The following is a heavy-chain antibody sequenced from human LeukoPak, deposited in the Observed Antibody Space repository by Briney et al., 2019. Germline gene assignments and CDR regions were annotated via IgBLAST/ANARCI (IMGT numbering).Heavy chain of an antibody. Sequence: SETLSLTCTVSGGSITASSYYWGWLRQPPGKGLGWIGIIYYSGSTYYNPSLKGRVTISVDTSKNQFSLKLSSVTAADTAVYYCARVPGGGTAANWGQGTMVTVSS. D-gene: IGHD1-7*01. J-gene: IGHJ3*01. CDR3: ARVPGGGTAAN. CDR2: IYYSGST. V-gene: IGHV4-39*07. CDR1: GGSITASSYY.